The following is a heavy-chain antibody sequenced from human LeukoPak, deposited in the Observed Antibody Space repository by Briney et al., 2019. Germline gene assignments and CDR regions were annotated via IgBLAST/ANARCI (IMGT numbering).Heavy chain of an antibody. J-gene: IGHJ4*02. CDR2: ISAYNGNT. V-gene: IGHV1-18*01. Sequence: ASVKVSCKASGYTFTSYGISWVQQAPGQGLEWMGWISAYNGNTDYAQKVKGRVTMTTDTSTSTAYMELRSLRSDDTAVYYCARLSGLGPDSPWELDRWGQGTLVTVSS. CDR1: GYTFTSYG. CDR3: ARLSGLGPDSPWELDR. D-gene: IGHD1-26*01.